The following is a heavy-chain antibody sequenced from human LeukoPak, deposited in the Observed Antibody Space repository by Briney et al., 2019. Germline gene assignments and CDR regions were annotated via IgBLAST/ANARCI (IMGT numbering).Heavy chain of an antibody. J-gene: IGHJ6*02. CDR3: ASPLDGSGSYYEYYGVDV. V-gene: IGHV3-30-3*01. CDR2: ISYDGSNK. D-gene: IGHD3-10*01. CDR1: GFTFSSYA. Sequence: PGGSLRLSCAASGFTFSSYAMHWVRQAPGKGLEWVAVISYDGSNKYYADSVKGRFTFSRDNSKNTLYLQMNSLRAEDTAVYYCASPLDGSGSYYEYYGVDVWGQGTTVTVSS.